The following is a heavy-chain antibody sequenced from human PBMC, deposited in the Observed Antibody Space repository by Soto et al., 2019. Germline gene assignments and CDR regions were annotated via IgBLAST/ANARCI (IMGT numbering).Heavy chain of an antibody. CDR3: ARATYYYDSSGPLAYYYYGMDV. CDR1: GFTFSSYS. J-gene: IGHJ6*02. Sequence: GGSLRLSCAASGFTFSSYSMNWVRQAPGKGLEWVSSISSSSSYIYYADSVKGRFTISRDNAKNSLYPQMNSLRAEDTAVYYCARATYYYDSSGPLAYYYYGMDVWGQGTTVTVSS. CDR2: ISSSSSYI. V-gene: IGHV3-21*01. D-gene: IGHD3-22*01.